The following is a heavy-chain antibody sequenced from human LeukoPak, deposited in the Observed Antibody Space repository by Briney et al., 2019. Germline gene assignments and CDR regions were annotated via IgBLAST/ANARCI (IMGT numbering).Heavy chain of an antibody. V-gene: IGHV3-11*04. D-gene: IGHD6-19*01. Sequence: GGSLRLSCAASGFTFSDYYMSWIRQAPGKGLEWVSYISSSSSTIYYADSVKGRFTISRDNAKNSLYLQMNSLRAEDTAVYYCARVYSSDPNAFDIWGQGTMVTVSS. CDR2: ISSSSSTI. CDR3: ARVYSSDPNAFDI. J-gene: IGHJ3*02. CDR1: GFTFSDYY.